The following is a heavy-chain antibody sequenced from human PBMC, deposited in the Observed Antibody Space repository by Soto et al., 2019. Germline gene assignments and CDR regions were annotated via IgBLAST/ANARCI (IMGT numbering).Heavy chain of an antibody. V-gene: IGHV3-30*18. CDR2: ISYGGSNE. CDR3: AEDSYYHDSTGYYIFDY. CDR1: GFTFSSYS. J-gene: IGHJ4*02. D-gene: IGHD3-22*01. Sequence: GGSLRLSCAASGFTFSSYSMNWVRQAPGKGLEWVAHISYGGSNEHYVDSVKGRFTISRDNSKNTLYLQMTSLRAEDTAVYYCAEDSYYHDSTGYYIFDYWGQGTLVTAPQ.